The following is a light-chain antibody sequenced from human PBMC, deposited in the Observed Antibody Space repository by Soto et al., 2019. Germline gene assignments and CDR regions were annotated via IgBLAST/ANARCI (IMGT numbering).Light chain of an antibody. J-gene: IGLJ1*01. Sequence: SYELTQPPSVSVSPGQTASITCSGDKLGDEYATWYQQRPGQSPVLVIYQDNKRPSGIPERFSGSNSGNTATLTISGTQAMDEADYYCQAWDSDSNYVFGTGTKLTVL. V-gene: IGLV3-1*01. CDR2: QDN. CDR3: QAWDSDSNYV. CDR1: KLGDEY.